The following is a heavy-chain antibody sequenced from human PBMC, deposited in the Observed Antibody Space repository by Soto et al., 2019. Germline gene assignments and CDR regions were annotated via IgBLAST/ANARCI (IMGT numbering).Heavy chain of an antibody. CDR2: IYPGDSDT. D-gene: IGHD5-12*01. CDR3: ARQRWLQFSLDY. CDR1: GYSFTIYW. J-gene: IGHJ4*02. Sequence: GESLKISGKGSGYSFTIYWIGWVLQMPGKGLEWMGIIYPGDSDTRYSPSFQGQVTISADKSISTAYLQWSSLKASDTAMYYCARQRWLQFSLDYWGQGTLVTVSS. V-gene: IGHV5-51*01.